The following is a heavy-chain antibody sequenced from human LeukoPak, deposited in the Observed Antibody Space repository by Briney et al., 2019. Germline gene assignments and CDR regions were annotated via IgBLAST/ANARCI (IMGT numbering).Heavy chain of an antibody. D-gene: IGHD5-12*01. Sequence: GGSLRLSCAASGFTFSSYAMSWVRQAPGKGLEWVSAISGSGGSTYYADSVKGRFTISRDNSKNTLYLQMNSLRAEDTAVYYCTTSYDVEFVDYWGQGTLVTVSS. CDR1: GFTFSSYA. CDR2: ISGSGGST. V-gene: IGHV3-23*01. J-gene: IGHJ4*02. CDR3: TTSYDVEFVDY.